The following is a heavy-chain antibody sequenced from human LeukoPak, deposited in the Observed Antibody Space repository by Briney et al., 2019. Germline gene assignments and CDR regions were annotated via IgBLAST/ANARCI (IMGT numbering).Heavy chain of an antibody. CDR2: ISAYNGNT. CDR1: GYTFTSYG. J-gene: IGHJ4*02. CDR3: ARDYSSGWYAFDY. D-gene: IGHD6-19*01. Sequence: VASVKVSRKASGYTFTSYGISWVRQAPGQGLEWMGWISAYNGNTNYAQKLQGRVTMTTDTSTSTAYMELRSLRSDDTAFYYCARDYSSGWYAFDYWGQGTLVTVSS. V-gene: IGHV1-18*01.